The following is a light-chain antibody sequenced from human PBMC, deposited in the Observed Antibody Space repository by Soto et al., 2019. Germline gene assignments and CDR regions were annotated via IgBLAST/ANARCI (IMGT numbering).Light chain of an antibody. Sequence: QSALTQPPSASGSPGQSVTISCTGSSSDVGGYNYVSWYQHHPGKAPKLMIYEVSERPSGVPDRFSGSKSGNTASLTVSGLQADDKADYYCSSYAGSNNLVFGGGTKLTVL. V-gene: IGLV2-8*01. CDR3: SSYAGSNNLV. CDR1: SSDVGGYNY. J-gene: IGLJ2*01. CDR2: EVS.